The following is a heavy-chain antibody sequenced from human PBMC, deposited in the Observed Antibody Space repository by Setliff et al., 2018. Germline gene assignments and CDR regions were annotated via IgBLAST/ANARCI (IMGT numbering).Heavy chain of an antibody. Sequence: SETLSLTCTVSGGSISSGGYYWSWIRQHPGKGLEWIGYIYYSGSTYYNPSLKSRVTISVDTSKNQFSLKLSSVTAADTAVYYCARGRYWFAPNWFDPWGQGTLVTSPQ. D-gene: IGHD2-21*01. V-gene: IGHV4-31*03. CDR1: GGSISSGGYY. CDR2: IYYSGST. CDR3: ARGRYWFAPNWFDP. J-gene: IGHJ5*02.